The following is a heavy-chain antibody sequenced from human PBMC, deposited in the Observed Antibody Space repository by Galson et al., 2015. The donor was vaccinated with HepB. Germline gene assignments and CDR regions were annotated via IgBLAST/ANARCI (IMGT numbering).Heavy chain of an antibody. D-gene: IGHD1-1*01. CDR3: ANHKGMERANYCMNV. CDR1: GFTFNNFA. V-gene: IGHV3-23*01. CDR2: ISGSCGGI. Sequence: SLRLSCAASGFTFNNFAMGCVRQAPGKGLEWISTISGSCGGISYADSVKGRFTISRDNSKNTLSLQMRSLRTEDTAIYFCANHKGMERANYCMNVWGTGTTVSVS. J-gene: IGHJ6*03.